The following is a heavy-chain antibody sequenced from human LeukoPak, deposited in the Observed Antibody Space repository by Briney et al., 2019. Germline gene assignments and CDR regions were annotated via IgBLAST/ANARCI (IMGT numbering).Heavy chain of an antibody. CDR1: GFTFSSHG. CDR3: ARGESYGSGSYLDY. Sequence: GGSLRLSCVASGFTFSSHGMNWVRQAPGKGLEWVSYISSSGSSIYYADSVKGRFTISRDNAKNSLYLQMNSLRAEDTAVYYCARGESYGSGSYLDYWGQGTLVTVSS. V-gene: IGHV3-48*04. CDR2: ISSSGSSI. J-gene: IGHJ4*02. D-gene: IGHD3-10*01.